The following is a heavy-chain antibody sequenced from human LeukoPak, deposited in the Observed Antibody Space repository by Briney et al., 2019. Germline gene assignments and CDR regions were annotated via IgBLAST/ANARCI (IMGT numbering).Heavy chain of an antibody. CDR1: GGSFSGYY. CDR3: ARGSSGSFDY. D-gene: IGHD3-22*01. Sequence: PSETLSLTCAVYGGSFSGYYWSWIRQPPGKGLEWIGEINHSGSTNYNPSLKSRVTISVDTSKNQFSLKLSSVIAADTAVYYCARGSSGSFDYWGQGTLVTVSS. CDR2: INHSGST. V-gene: IGHV4-34*01. J-gene: IGHJ4*02.